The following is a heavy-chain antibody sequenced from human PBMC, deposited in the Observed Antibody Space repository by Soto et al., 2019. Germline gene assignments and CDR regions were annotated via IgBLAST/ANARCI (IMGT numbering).Heavy chain of an antibody. V-gene: IGHV4-34*01. D-gene: IGHD1-7*01. CDR1: GGSLGGYY. CDR3: ARAYLTGTTPPYNWFDR. J-gene: IGHJ5*02. Sequence: PSETLSLTCTVHGGSLGGYYWNWIRQSPGKALEWIGEVSHVGSTNYNPSLKGRATISLDTPKNQFSLKLTSMTAADTAVYYCARAYLTGTTPPYNWFDRWGQGTLVTVSS. CDR2: VSHVGST.